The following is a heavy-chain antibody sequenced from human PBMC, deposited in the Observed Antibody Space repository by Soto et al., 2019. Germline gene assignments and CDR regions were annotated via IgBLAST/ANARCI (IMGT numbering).Heavy chain of an antibody. D-gene: IGHD1-26*01. CDR1: GFTFSSYA. V-gene: IGHV3-23*01. Sequence: EVPLLESGGGLVQPGGSLRLSCAASGFTFSSYAMSWVRQAPGKGLEWVSAISGSGGSTYYADSVKGRFTISRDNSTHTLYLQMNSLRAEDTAVYYCAKDLLGGSYAAWYFDLWGRGTLVTVSS. J-gene: IGHJ2*01. CDR2: ISGSGGST. CDR3: AKDLLGGSYAAWYFDL.